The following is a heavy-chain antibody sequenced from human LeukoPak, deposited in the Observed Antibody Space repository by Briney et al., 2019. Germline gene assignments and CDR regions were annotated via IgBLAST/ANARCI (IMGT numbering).Heavy chain of an antibody. D-gene: IGHD6-19*01. CDR1: GYTFTGYY. J-gene: IGHJ4*02. CDR3: ARCLYSSGWYYFDY. V-gene: IGHV1-2*06. CDR2: INPNSGGT. Sequence: ASVKVSCKASGYTFTGYYMHWVRQAPGQGLEWMGRINPNSGGTNYAQKFRGRVTMTRDTSISTAYMELSRLRSDDTAVYYCARCLYSSGWYYFDYWGQGTLVTVSS.